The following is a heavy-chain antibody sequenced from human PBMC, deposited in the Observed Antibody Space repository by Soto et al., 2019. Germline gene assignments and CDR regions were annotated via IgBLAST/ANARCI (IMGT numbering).Heavy chain of an antibody. V-gene: IGHV3-49*03. J-gene: IGHJ3*02. CDR2: IRTAAYGATT. CDR3: SRAIRLSGDSFDI. D-gene: IGHD3-3*01. CDR1: GCTFIDYP. Sequence: GGSLRLSCSAPGCTFIDYPMSWFRQAPGKGLEWVAYIRTAAYGATTEYAASVKDRFTISRDDSESIASLQMSSLKTEDTAVYYCSRAIRLSGDSFDIWGQGTLVTVSS.